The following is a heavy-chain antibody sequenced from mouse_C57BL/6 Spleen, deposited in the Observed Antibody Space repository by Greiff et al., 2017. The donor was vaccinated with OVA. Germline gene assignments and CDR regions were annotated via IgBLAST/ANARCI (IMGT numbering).Heavy chain of an antibody. J-gene: IGHJ3*01. Sequence: QVTLKVSGPELVKPGASVKISCKASGYAFSSSWMNWVKQRPGKGLEWIGRIYPGDGDTNYNGKFKGKATLTADKSSSTAYMQLSSLTSEDSAVYFCARGDGNSWFAYWGQGTLVTVAA. CDR2: IYPGDGDT. CDR3: ARGDGNSWFAY. CDR1: GYAFSSSW. D-gene: IGHD2-1*01. V-gene: IGHV1-82*01.